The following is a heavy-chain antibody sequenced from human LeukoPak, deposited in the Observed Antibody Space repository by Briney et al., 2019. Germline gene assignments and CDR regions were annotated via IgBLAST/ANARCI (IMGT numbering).Heavy chain of an antibody. J-gene: IGHJ4*02. V-gene: IGHV1-3*01. CDR1: GYTFTSYA. CDR2: INAGNGNT. D-gene: IGHD6-13*01. CDR3: ARGQQLGNAFDY. Sequence: ASVKVSCKASGYTFTSYAMHWVRQAPGQRLEWMGSINAGNGNTKYSQKFQGRVTITRDTSASTAYMELSSLRSEDTAVYYCARGQQLGNAFDYWGQGTLVTVSS.